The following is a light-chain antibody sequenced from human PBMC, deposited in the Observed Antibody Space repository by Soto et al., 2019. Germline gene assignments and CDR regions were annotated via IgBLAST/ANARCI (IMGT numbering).Light chain of an antibody. V-gene: IGKV1-5*03. CDR2: KAS. Sequence: DIQMTQSPSTLSASVGDRVTITCRASRSVRSWVAWYQQKPGKAPKLLLYKASSLESGVPSRFSGSESGTEFTLTINSLQPDDFATYYCQQYDSYLYTFGQGTKLEI. J-gene: IGKJ2*01. CDR1: RSVRSW. CDR3: QQYDSYLYT.